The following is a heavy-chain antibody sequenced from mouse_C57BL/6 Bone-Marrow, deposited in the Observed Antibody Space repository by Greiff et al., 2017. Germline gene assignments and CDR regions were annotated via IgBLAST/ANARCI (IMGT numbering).Heavy chain of an antibody. CDR1: GFSLTSYG. Sequence: VQLQESGPGLVQPSQCLSITCTVSGFSLTSYGVHWVRQSPGKGLEWLGVIWRGGSTDNNAAFMSRLSITKDNSKSQVFFKMNSLQADDTAIYYCAKMGSFFAYWGQGTLVTVSA. V-gene: IGHV2-5*01. CDR2: IWRGGST. J-gene: IGHJ3*01. CDR3: AKMGSFFAY.